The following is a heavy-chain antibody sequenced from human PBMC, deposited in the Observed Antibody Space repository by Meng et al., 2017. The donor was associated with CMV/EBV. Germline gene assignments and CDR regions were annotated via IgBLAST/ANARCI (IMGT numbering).Heavy chain of an antibody. J-gene: IGHJ6*02. CDR3: ARGAIVVVPAPPQYYYYGMDV. CDR2: IKHDGSEK. D-gene: IGHD2-2*01. V-gene: IGHV3-7*01. Sequence: LSCAASGFTFSSYWMSWVRQAPGKGLEWVANIKHDGSEKYYVDSVKGRFTISRDNAKNSLYLQMNSLRAEDTAVYYCARGAIVVVPAPPQYYYYGMDVWGQGTTVTVSS. CDR1: GFTFSSYW.